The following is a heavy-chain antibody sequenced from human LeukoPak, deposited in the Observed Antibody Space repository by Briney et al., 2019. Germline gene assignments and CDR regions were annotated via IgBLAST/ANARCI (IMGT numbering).Heavy chain of an antibody. CDR1: GYTFTSYG. V-gene: IGHV1-2*06. CDR2: MNPNSGGT. D-gene: IGHD2/OR15-2a*01. J-gene: IGHJ3*02. CDR3: ARDSPIMGTFYAFDI. Sequence: GASVKVSCKASGYTFTSYGISWVRQAPGQGPEWMGQMNPNSGGTNYAQKFQGRVTMTRDTSISTAYMELTRLRSDDTAVYYCARDSPIMGTFYAFDIWGQGTMVTVS.